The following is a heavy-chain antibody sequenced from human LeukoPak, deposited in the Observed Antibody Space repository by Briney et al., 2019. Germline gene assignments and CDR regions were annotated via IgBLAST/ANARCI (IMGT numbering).Heavy chain of an antibody. J-gene: IGHJ3*02. D-gene: IGHD3-22*01. CDR2: ISSSSSYI. CDR1: GFTSSSYS. V-gene: IGHV3-21*01. Sequence: GGSLRLSCAAPGFTSSSYSMNWVRQAPGKGLEWVSSISSSSSYIYYADSVKGRFTISRDNAKNSLYLQMNSLRAEDTAVYYCTRDRDDDSSGSIDDAFDIWGQGTMVTVSS. CDR3: TRDRDDDSSGSIDDAFDI.